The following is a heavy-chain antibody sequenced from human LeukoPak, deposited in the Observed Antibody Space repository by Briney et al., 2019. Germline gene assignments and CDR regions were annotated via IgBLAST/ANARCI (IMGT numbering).Heavy chain of an antibody. D-gene: IGHD3-22*01. Sequence: SETLSLTCTVSGGSISSYYWSWIRQPPGKGLEWIGYIYYSGTTNYNPSLKSRVSTSVDTSKNQFSLKLSSVTAADTAVYFCARGPYSYDSSGAFDIWGQGTMVTVSS. V-gene: IGHV4-59*08. CDR1: GGSISSYY. J-gene: IGHJ3*02. CDR2: IYYSGTT. CDR3: ARGPYSYDSSGAFDI.